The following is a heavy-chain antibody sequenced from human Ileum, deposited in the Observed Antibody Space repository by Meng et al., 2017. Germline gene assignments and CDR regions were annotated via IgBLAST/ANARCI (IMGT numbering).Heavy chain of an antibody. CDR3: ARHGGYSQDF. Sequence: QVQLQEAGPGLVRPSGTLSLTCVVSSGSISSNTYWSWVRQPPGKGLEWIGQISHSGSAYYNPSLKSRVTMSVDKSKSQFSLMLTSVTAADTAIYYCARHGGYSQDFWGQGTLVTVSS. J-gene: IGHJ4*02. CDR2: ISHSGSA. CDR1: SGSISSNTY. V-gene: IGHV4-4*02. D-gene: IGHD4-23*01.